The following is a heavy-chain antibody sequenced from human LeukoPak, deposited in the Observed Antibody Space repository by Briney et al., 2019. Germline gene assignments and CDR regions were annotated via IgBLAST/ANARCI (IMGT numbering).Heavy chain of an antibody. Sequence: PSETLSLTCTVSSGSISSRNYYWGWIRQPPGMGLEWIGNIYYGGSTYYNPSLKSRVTMSVDTSKNQFSLKLSSVTAADTAVYYCAREIVVVVAARPHYYYYGMDVWGQGTTVTVSS. CDR3: AREIVVVVAARPHYYYYGMDV. D-gene: IGHD2-15*01. CDR1: SGSISSRNYY. J-gene: IGHJ6*02. V-gene: IGHV4-39*07. CDR2: IYYGGST.